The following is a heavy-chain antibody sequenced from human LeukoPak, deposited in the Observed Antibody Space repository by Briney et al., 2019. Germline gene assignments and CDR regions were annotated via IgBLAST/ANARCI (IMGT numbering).Heavy chain of an antibody. D-gene: IGHD6-19*01. J-gene: IGHJ1*01. CDR2: MNPNSGNT. V-gene: IGHV1-8*01. CDR1: GYTFTSYD. Sequence: ASVKVSCKASGYTFTSYDINWVRQATGQGLEWMGWMNPNSGNTGYAQKFQGRVTMTRNTSISTAYMELSSLRSEDTAVYYCARVELAVAGPEYFQHWGQGTLVTVSS. CDR3: ARVELAVAGPEYFQH.